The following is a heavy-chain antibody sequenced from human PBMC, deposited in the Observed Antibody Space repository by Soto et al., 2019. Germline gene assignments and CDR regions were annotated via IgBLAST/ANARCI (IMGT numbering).Heavy chain of an antibody. CDR3: AKDDYSDPGYYYGLDV. J-gene: IGHJ6*02. CDR1: GFTFSTYA. V-gene: IGHV3-23*01. CDR2: ISGSG. Sequence: PGGSLRLSCAASGFTFSTYAMTWVRQAPGKGLEWVSTISGSGYYADSVKGRFTISRDNSKNTLYLQMNSLRAEDTAVYYCAKDDYSDPGYYYGLDVWGLGTTVTSP. D-gene: IGHD5-12*01.